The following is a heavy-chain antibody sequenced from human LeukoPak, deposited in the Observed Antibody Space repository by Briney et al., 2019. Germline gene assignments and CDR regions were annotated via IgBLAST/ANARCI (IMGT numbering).Heavy chain of an antibody. CDR3: ARETAVAGAHSFDY. Sequence: GGSLRLSCAASGFTLSSYSMNWVRQAPGKGLEWVSSISSSSSYIYYADSVKGRFTIPRDNAKNSLYLQMNSLRAEDTAVYYCARETAVAGAHSFDYWGQGTLVTVSS. J-gene: IGHJ4*02. CDR2: ISSSSSYI. V-gene: IGHV3-21*01. CDR1: GFTLSSYS. D-gene: IGHD6-19*01.